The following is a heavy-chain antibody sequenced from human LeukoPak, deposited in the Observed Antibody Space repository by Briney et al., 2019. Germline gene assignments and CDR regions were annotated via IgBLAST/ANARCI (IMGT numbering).Heavy chain of an antibody. D-gene: IGHD3-22*01. Sequence: GGSLRLSCASSGFTFSSYAMSWVRQAPGKGLEWVSAISGSGGSTYYADSVKGRFTISRDNSKNTLYLQMNSLRAEDTAVYYCAKVIQKSTMMLNVAAFDIWGQGTMVTVSS. V-gene: IGHV3-23*01. CDR2: ISGSGGST. CDR3: AKVIQKSTMMLNVAAFDI. J-gene: IGHJ3*02. CDR1: GFTFSSYA.